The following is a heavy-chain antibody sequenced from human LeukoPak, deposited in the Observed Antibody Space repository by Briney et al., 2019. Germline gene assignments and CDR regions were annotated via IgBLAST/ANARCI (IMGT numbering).Heavy chain of an antibody. J-gene: IGHJ5*02. D-gene: IGHD2-8*01. Sequence: SETLSLTCTVSGGSISSGGYYWSWIRQHPGKGLEWIGYIYYSGSTYYNPSLKSRVTISVDTSKNQFSLKLSSVTAADTAVYYCARVANGVGYNRFDPWGQGTLVTVSS. CDR2: IYYSGST. CDR3: ARVANGVGYNRFDP. CDR1: GGSISSGGYY. V-gene: IGHV4-31*02.